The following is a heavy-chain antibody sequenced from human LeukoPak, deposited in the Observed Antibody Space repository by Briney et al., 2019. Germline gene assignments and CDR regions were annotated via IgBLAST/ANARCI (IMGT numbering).Heavy chain of an antibody. Sequence: GGSLRLSCAASGFTFSDYHISWIRQAPGKGLEWVSHISGSGYSISHADSVKGRFTISRDNAKKSLYLQMNNLRADDTAVYYCARLSGTYSRGGDYWGQGTLVTVSS. CDR2: ISGSGYSI. V-gene: IGHV3-11*01. CDR1: GFTFSDYH. D-gene: IGHD1-26*01. J-gene: IGHJ4*02. CDR3: ARLSGTYSRGGDY.